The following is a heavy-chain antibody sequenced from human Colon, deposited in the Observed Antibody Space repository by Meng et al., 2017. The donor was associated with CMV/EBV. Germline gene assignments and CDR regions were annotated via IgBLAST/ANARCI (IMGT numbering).Heavy chain of an antibody. D-gene: IGHD6-19*01. CDR3: ARGRSGLYYFDY. CDR2: IRTDGSKT. CDR1: GFTFSSYG. V-gene: IGHV3-74*01. J-gene: IGHJ4*02. Sequence: GGSLRLSCAASGFTFSSYGMHWVRLVPGKGLMWVSDIRTDGSKTTYADSVKGRFIISRDNAKNTLNLQMNSLTAEDTAVYYCARGRSGLYYFDYWGQGAVVTVSS.